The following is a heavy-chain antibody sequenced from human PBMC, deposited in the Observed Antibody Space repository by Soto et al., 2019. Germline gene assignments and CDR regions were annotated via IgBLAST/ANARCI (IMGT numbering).Heavy chain of an antibody. CDR3: ARENSRISPRLFQH. CDR1: GFIFSDYA. V-gene: IGHV3-30-3*01. D-gene: IGHD6-6*01. CDR2: ISPAGTNQ. Sequence: GSLRLSCLASGFIFSDYAMHWARQAPGKGLEWVALISPAGTNQYYADSAKGRFTISRDNSKNTLYLQMNSLRPKDTGLYYCARENSRISPRLFQHWGHGTLVTVYS. J-gene: IGHJ1*01.